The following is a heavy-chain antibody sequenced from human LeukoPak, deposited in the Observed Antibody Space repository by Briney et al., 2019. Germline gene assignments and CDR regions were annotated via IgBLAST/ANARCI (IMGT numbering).Heavy chain of an antibody. V-gene: IGHV1-18*01. CDR2: ISAYNGNT. CDR1: GYTFTSYG. D-gene: IGHD6-13*01. Sequence: ASVKVSCKASGYTFTSYGISWVRQAPGQGLEWMGWISAYNGNTNYAQKFQGRVTITTDESTSTAYMELCSLRSEDTAVYYCASDYRWGSSLHHRPYYFDYWGQGTLVTVSS. CDR3: ASDYRWGSSLHHRPYYFDY. J-gene: IGHJ4*02.